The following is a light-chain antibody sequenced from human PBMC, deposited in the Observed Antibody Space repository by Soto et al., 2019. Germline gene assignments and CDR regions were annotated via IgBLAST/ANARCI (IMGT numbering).Light chain of an antibody. CDR3: QQSNSYSPT. CDR2: KAS. CDR1: QSINSW. J-gene: IGKJ2*01. Sequence: DIQMTQSPSTLSASVGDRVTITCRASQSINSWLAWYQQKPGKAPKLLIYKASSLESGVPSRFSGSGSGTEFTLTISSLQPDDFAIYYCQQSNSYSPTFGHGTKLEIK. V-gene: IGKV1-5*03.